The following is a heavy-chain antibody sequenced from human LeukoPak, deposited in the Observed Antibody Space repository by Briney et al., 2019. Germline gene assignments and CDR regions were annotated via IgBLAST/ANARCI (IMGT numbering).Heavy chain of an antibody. J-gene: IGHJ4*02. D-gene: IGHD5-12*01. V-gene: IGHV3-74*01. CDR3: AKESGYDVDLEY. CDR1: GFTFSTYW. Sequence: GGSLRLSCAGSGFTFSTYWMHWVRQAPGGGPGGVSGINTDGSTTSYADSVKGRFTISRDNAKNTLYLQMTSLRAEDTALYYCAKESGYDVDLEYWGQGALVTVSS. CDR2: INTDGSTT.